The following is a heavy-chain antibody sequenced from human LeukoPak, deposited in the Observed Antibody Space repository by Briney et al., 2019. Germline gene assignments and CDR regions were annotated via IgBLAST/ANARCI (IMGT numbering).Heavy chain of an antibody. D-gene: IGHD3-22*01. V-gene: IGHV1-2*02. CDR2: INPYTGDA. J-gene: IGHJ4*02. CDR1: GYTFTENY. Sequence: ASVKVSCKASGYTFTENYIHWVRQAHGHGLEWMGLINPYTGDANYTEKFQGRVAMNRDTSVSTAYMHLSRLRSDDTAVYYCARGKSGFSPWGQGTPVTVSS. CDR3: ARGKSGFSP.